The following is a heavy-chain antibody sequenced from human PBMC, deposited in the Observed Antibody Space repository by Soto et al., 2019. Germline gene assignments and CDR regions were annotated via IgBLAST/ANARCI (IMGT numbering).Heavy chain of an antibody. Sequence: QVQLVESGGGVVQPGSSLRLSCAASGFTLSSYGMHWVRQAPGKGLEWVAVISYDGSNKYYADSLKGRFNISRDNAKNTLYLQMNSLRAEDTAVYYCAKVAINETREHQNWFDPWGQGTLVTVSS. V-gene: IGHV3-30*18. J-gene: IGHJ5*02. D-gene: IGHD2-2*02. CDR2: ISYDGSNK. CDR1: GFTLSSYG. CDR3: AKVAINETREHQNWFDP.